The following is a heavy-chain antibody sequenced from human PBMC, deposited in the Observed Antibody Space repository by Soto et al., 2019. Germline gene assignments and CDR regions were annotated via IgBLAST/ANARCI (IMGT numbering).Heavy chain of an antibody. Sequence: SETLSLTCTVSGGSISSGGYYWSWIRQPPGKGLEWIGEINHSGSTNYNPSLKSRVTISVDTSKNQFSLKLSSVTAADTAVYYCARVTLYYDFWSGYYGYYGMDVWGQGTTVTVSS. V-gene: IGHV4-39*07. CDR3: ARVTLYYDFWSGYYGYYGMDV. J-gene: IGHJ6*02. CDR1: GGSISSGGYY. CDR2: INHSGST. D-gene: IGHD3-3*01.